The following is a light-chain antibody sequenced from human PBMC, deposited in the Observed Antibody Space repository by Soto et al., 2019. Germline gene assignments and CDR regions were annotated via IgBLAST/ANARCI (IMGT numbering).Light chain of an antibody. J-gene: IGLJ3*02. CDR1: SSTIGAGYD. Sequence: QSVLTQPPSVSGAPGQRVTISCTGSSSTIGAGYDVHWYQQLPGTVPKLLIYGNSNRPSGVPDRFSGSKSGTSASLAITGLQAEDEADYYCQSYDSSLSALFGGGTKLTVL. CDR2: GNS. V-gene: IGLV1-40*01. CDR3: QSYDSSLSAL.